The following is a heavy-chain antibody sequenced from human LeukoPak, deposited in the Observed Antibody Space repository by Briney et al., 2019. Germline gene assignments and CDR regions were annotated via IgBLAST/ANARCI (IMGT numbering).Heavy chain of an antibody. CDR1: GYTFTDYY. V-gene: IGHV1-2*02. J-gene: IGHJ4*02. Sequence: ASVKVSCKASGYTFTDYYMHWVRQAPGQGLEWMGWINPDSGGTNYAQKFQGRVTMTRDTSISTAYMELGRLRSDDTAVYYCARDFYDNSGYLPSYWGQGTLVTVSS. D-gene: IGHD3-22*01. CDR2: INPDSGGT. CDR3: ARDFYDNSGYLPSY.